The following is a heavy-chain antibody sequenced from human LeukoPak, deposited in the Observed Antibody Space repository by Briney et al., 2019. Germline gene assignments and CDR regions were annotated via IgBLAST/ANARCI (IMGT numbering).Heavy chain of an antibody. CDR3: AKDGGLWVSAHWGDS. CDR1: GFTFSSYI. Sequence: GGSLRLSCTASGFTFSSYIMTWVRQAPGKGLKWVSTITTGDGNTYYADSVKGRFTVSRDDSKNTLYLQMNSLRAEDTAVYYCAKDGGLWVSAHWGDSWGRGTLVTVSS. J-gene: IGHJ4*02. CDR2: ITTGDGNT. V-gene: IGHV3-23*01. D-gene: IGHD7-27*01.